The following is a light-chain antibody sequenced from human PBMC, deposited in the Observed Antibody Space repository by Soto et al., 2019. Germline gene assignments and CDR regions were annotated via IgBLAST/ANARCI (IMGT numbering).Light chain of an antibody. CDR2: WAS. CDR3: QQYYSTPLT. J-gene: IGKJ4*01. CDR1: QSVLYSSNNKNY. Sequence: DIVMTQSPDSLAVSLGERATINCKSSQSVLYSSNNKNYLAWYQQKPGQPPKLLLYWASTRESGVPDRFSASGSGTDFTLTISSLQAEDVAVYYCQQYYSTPLTFGGGTKVEIK. V-gene: IGKV4-1*01.